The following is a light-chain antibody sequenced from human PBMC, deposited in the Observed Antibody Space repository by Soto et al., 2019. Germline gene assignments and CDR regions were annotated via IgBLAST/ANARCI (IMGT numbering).Light chain of an antibody. CDR1: QSVGSSY. CDR2: GAS. CDR3: QHYGGSPGT. Sequence: ESVLTQSPGTLSLSRGERATLSCRASQSVGSSYLAWYQQKPGQAPRLLIFGASNRAAGIPDRFSGSGSGTDFTLTILRLETEDFSGYYCQHYGGSPGTFRQGTKVEIK. J-gene: IGKJ1*01. V-gene: IGKV3-20*01.